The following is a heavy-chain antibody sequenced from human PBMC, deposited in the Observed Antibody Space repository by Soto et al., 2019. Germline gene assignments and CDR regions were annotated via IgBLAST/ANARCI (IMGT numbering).Heavy chain of an antibody. D-gene: IGHD3-10*01. J-gene: IGHJ4*02. CDR2: INSDGSST. V-gene: IGHV3-74*01. Sequence: GGSLRLSCAASGFTCSSYWMHWVRQAPGKGLVWVSRINSDGSSTSYADSVKGRFTISRDNAKNTLYLQMNSLRAEDTAVYYCASSYYGSGSVRWGQGTLVTVSS. CDR1: GFTCSSYW. CDR3: ASSYYGSGSVR.